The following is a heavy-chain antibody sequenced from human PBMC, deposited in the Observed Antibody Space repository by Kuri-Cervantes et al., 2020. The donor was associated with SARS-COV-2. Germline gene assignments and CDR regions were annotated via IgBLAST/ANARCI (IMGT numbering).Heavy chain of an antibody. CDR1: GFTFSSYA. J-gene: IGHJ4*02. CDR3: AGEKCSSSWPIDY. CDR2: ISGSGGST. Sequence: GESLKISCAASGFTFSSYAMSWVRQAPGKGLEWVSAISGSGGSTYYADSVKGRFTISRDNSKNTLYLQMNSLRAEDTALYYCAGEKCSSSWPIDYWGQGTLVTVSS. V-gene: IGHV3-23*01. D-gene: IGHD6-13*01.